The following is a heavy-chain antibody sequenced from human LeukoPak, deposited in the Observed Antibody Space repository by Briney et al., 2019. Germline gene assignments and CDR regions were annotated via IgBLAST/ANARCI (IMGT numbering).Heavy chain of an antibody. D-gene: IGHD3-22*01. J-gene: IGHJ5*02. Sequence: ASVTVSFMGSGGTFSSYAISWVRQAPGQGREWMGGIIPIFGSAKYAQNFQGRVTITSDESTSTAFMELGSLKSEDTAVYYCARGHYYDSSGYYYYNWFDPWGQGTLLTVSS. CDR1: GGTFSSYA. CDR2: IIPIFGSA. CDR3: ARGHYYDSSGYYYYNWFDP. V-gene: IGHV1-69*13.